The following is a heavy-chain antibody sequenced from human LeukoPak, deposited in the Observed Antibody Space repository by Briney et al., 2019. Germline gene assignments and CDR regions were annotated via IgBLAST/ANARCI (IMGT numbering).Heavy chain of an antibody. J-gene: IGHJ6*02. V-gene: IGHV3-21*01. CDR3: ARDLGGDYPLYYYYYGMDV. CDR2: ISSSSSYI. D-gene: IGHD4-17*01. Sequence: GGSLRLSCAASGFTFSSYSMNWVRQAPGKGLEWVSSISSSSSYIYYADSVKGRFTISRDNAKNSLYLQMNSLRAEDTAVYYCARDLGGDYPLYYYYYGMDVWGQGTTVTVSS. CDR1: GFTFSSYS.